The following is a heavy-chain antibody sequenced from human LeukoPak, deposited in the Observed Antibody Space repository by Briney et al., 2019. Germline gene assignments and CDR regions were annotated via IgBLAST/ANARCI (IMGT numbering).Heavy chain of an antibody. CDR2: IREDGSVK. D-gene: IGHD4-11*01. CDR1: GFTFSNYW. V-gene: IGHV3-7*01. CDR3: ARDHDYQSFDY. Sequence: GGSLRLSCVASGFTFSNYWMSWLRQAPGKGLEWMANIREDGSVKYYVDSLEGRFTIPRDNAKNSLYLQMNSLRAEDTAVYYCARDHDYQSFDYWGQGTLVTVSS. J-gene: IGHJ4*02.